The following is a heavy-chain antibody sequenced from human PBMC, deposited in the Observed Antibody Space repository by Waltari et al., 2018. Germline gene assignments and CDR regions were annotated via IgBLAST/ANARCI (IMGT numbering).Heavy chain of an antibody. CDR3: ARGNGGTIFGGPGGY. CDR1: GFTFSSYA. V-gene: IGHV3-30-3*01. D-gene: IGHD3-3*01. CDR2: ISYDGSKK. J-gene: IGHJ4*02. Sequence: QVQLVESGGGVVQPGRSLRLSCAASGFTFSSYAMHWVRQAPGKGVEWVAVISYDGSKKYYADSVKGRFTISRDNSKNTLYLQMNSLRAEDTAVYYCARGNGGTIFGGPGGYWGQGTLVTVSS.